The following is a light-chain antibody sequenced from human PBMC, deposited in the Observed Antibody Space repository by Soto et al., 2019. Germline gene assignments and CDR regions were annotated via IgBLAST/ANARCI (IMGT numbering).Light chain of an antibody. Sequence: QSALTQPASVSGSPGQSITLSCTGSSSDVGGYRHVSWHQQHPGKAPQLLIYGVSNRPSGVSSRFSGSKSGNTASLTISGLQAEDEAHYYCSSYTSSNTVVFGGGTKLTVL. J-gene: IGLJ2*01. CDR2: GVS. CDR1: SSDVGGYRH. V-gene: IGLV2-14*01. CDR3: SSYTSSNTVV.